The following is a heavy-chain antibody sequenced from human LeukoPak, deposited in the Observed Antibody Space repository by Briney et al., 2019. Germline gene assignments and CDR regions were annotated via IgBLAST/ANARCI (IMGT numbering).Heavy chain of an antibody. D-gene: IGHD6-13*01. J-gene: IGHJ5*02. CDR3: ARGSQQQLYNWFDP. CDR2: IWYDGSNK. CDR1: GFTFSSYG. V-gene: IGHV3-33*01. Sequence: PGGSLRLSCAASGFTFSSYGMHWVRQAPGKGLEWVAVIWYDGSNKYYADSVKGRFTISRDNSKNTLYLQMNSLRAEDTAVYYCARGSQQQLYNWFDPWAREPWSPSPQ.